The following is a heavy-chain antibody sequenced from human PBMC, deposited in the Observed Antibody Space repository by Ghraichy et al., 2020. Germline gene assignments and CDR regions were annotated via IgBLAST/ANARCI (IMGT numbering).Heavy chain of an antibody. D-gene: IGHD3-16*01. J-gene: IGHJ3*02. Sequence: SETLSLTCTVSGGSISSGGYYWSWIRQHPGKGLEWIGYIYYSGSTYYNPSLKSRVTISVDTSKNQFSLKLSSVTAADTAVYYCAGGRGPYDRLSAFDIWGQGTMVTVSS. CDR1: GGSISSGGYY. CDR2: IYYSGST. CDR3: AGGRGPYDRLSAFDI. V-gene: IGHV4-31*03.